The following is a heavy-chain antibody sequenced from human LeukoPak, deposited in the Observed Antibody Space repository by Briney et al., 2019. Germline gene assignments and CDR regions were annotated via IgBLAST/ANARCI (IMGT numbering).Heavy chain of an antibody. CDR1: GFTFSSYA. CDR3: ARGDSSGYYYTDDAFDI. V-gene: IGHV4-59*12. J-gene: IGHJ3*02. D-gene: IGHD3-22*01. CDR2: IYYSGST. Sequence: PGGSLRLSCAASGFTFSSYAMSWVRQPPGKGLEWIGYIYYSGSTNYNPSLKSRVTISVDTSKNQFSLKLSSVTAADTAVYYCARGDSSGYYYTDDAFDIWGQGTMVTVSS.